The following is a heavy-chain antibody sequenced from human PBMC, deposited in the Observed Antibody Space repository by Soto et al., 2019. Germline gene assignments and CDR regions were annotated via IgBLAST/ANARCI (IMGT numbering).Heavy chain of an antibody. V-gene: IGHV3-49*04. Sequence: PGGSLRLSCTASGFTFGYYAMSWVRQAPGKGLEWVGFIRSKAYGGTTEYAASVKGRFTISRDDSKSIAYLQMNSLKTEDTAVYYCTWRYYDFWSGYYSDYWGQGTLVTVSS. J-gene: IGHJ4*02. CDR1: GFTFGYYA. CDR3: TWRYYDFWSGYYSDY. CDR2: IRSKAYGGTT. D-gene: IGHD3-3*01.